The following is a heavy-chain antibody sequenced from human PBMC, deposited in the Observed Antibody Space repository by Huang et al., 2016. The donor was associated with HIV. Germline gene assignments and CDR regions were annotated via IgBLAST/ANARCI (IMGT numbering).Heavy chain of an antibody. CDR3: ARGLSGNIDS. CDR2: IVPMCGTG. J-gene: IGHJ4*02. D-gene: IGHD1-20*01. Sequence: QVQLVQSGAELKKPGSSVKVSCKASGGTFSSHTITWVRQAPGQGFEWMGEIVPMCGTGNNEQNFQGRVTITADEATATAYLELSSLKFEDTAIYYCARGLSGNIDSWGQGSLVTVSS. V-gene: IGHV1-69*01. CDR1: GGTFSSHT.